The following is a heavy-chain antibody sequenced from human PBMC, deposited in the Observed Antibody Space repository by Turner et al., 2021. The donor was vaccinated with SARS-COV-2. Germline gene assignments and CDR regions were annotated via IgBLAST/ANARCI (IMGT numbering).Heavy chain of an antibody. Sequence: QVQLVQSGGGVVQPGRCLRLSCAASGFTFSSSGMHWVRQAPGKGLGWVALISYDGSNKYYADSVKDRFTSSRDNSKNTLYLQMNSLRAEDTAVYYCAETIGSYYDSSGYYQYFDYWGQGTLVTVSS. D-gene: IGHD3-22*01. V-gene: IGHV3-30*18. CDR2: ISYDGSNK. CDR1: GFTFSSSG. CDR3: AETIGSYYDSSGYYQYFDY. J-gene: IGHJ4*02.